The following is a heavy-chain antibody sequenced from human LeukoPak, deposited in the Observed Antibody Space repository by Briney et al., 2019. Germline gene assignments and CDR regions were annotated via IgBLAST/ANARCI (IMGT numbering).Heavy chain of an antibody. J-gene: IGHJ3*02. V-gene: IGHV1-18*01. CDR1: GYTFTSYG. Sequence: ASVKVSCTASGYTFTSYGISWVRQAPGQGLEWMGWISAYNGNTNYAQKLQGRVTMTTDTSTSTAYMELRSLRTDDTAVYYCARDREYCTNGVCYINAFDIWGQGTMVTVSS. D-gene: IGHD2-8*01. CDR2: ISAYNGNT. CDR3: ARDREYCTNGVCYINAFDI.